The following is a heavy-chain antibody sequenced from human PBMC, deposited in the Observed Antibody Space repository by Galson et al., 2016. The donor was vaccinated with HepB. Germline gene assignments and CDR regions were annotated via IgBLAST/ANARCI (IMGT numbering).Heavy chain of an antibody. CDR3: AKVDCGGDCKRFDY. CDR2: ISYDGSNK. Sequence: SLRLSCATSGFTFSTYAMHWVRQAPGKGLEWVALISYDGSNKYYADPVKGRFTISRDNSKNTLYLQMSSLRAEDTALYYCAKVDCGGDCKRFDYWGQGTLVTVSS. D-gene: IGHD2-21*02. V-gene: IGHV3-30*04. CDR1: GFTFSTYA. J-gene: IGHJ4*02.